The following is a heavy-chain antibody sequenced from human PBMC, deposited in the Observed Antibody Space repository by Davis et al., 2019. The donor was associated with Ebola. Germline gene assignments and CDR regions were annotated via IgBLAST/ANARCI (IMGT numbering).Heavy chain of an antibody. CDR1: GFTFSSYG. J-gene: IGHJ4*02. Sequence: GGSLRLSCAASGFTFSSYGMHWVRQAPGKGLEWVAVISYDGSNKYYADSVKGRFTISRDNSKNTLYLQMNSLRAEDTAVYSCAKDLGYSGYERIFDYWGQGTLVTVSS. CDR3: AKDLGYSGYERIFDY. D-gene: IGHD5-12*01. CDR2: ISYDGSNK. V-gene: IGHV3-30*18.